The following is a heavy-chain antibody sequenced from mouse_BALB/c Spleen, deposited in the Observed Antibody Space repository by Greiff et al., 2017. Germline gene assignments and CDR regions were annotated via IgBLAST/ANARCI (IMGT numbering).Heavy chain of an antibody. Sequence: EVQGVESGGGLVKPGGSLKLSCAASGFTFSDYYMYWVRQTPEKRLEWVATISDGGSYTYYPDSVKGRFTISRDNAKNNLYLQMSSLKSEDTAMYYCARDRTGSFDYWGQGTTLTVSS. V-gene: IGHV5-4*02. CDR3: ARDRTGSFDY. J-gene: IGHJ2*01. CDR2: ISDGGSYT. CDR1: GFTFSDYY. D-gene: IGHD4-1*01.